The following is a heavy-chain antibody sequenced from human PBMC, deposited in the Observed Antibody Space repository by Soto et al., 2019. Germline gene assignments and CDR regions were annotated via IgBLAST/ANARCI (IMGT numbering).Heavy chain of an antibody. V-gene: IGHV4-4*07. D-gene: IGHD3-3*01. CDR2: IYTSGSA. CDR3: ARTYDFWSGSGQYYYGMDV. Sequence: SETLSLTCTVSGGSISSYYWSWIRQPAGKGLEWIGRIYTSGSANYNPSLKSRVTMSVDTSKNQFSLKLSSVTAADTAVYYCARTYDFWSGSGQYYYGMDVWGQGTTVTVSS. CDR1: GGSISSYY. J-gene: IGHJ6*02.